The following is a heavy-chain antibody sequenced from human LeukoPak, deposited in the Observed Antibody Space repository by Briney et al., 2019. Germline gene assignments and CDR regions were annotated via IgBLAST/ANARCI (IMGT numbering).Heavy chain of an antibody. Sequence: GGSLRLSCAVSGFNFREYWMQWLRQAAGKGLDWVDNINYHGRENLLVASLKGSFTISRDNAKNSLFLQVNSRRAEDTAVYYCSRGDPEYWGQGPLVTVSS. CDR2: INYHGREN. J-gene: IGHJ1*01. D-gene: IGHD1-14*01. CDR3: SRGDPEY. V-gene: IGHV3-7*01. CDR1: GFNFREYW.